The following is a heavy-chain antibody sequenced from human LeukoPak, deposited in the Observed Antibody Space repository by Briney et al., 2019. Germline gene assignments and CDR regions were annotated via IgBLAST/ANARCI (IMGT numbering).Heavy chain of an antibody. CDR2: IYYSGST. Sequence: SETLSLTCTVSGGSIRSGDYSWNWIRQHPGKGLEWIGYIYYSGSTYYNPSLTSRVTISVDRSKNQFSLKLSSVTAADTAVYYCARAGYYGSGSSPDAFDIWGQGTMVTVSS. CDR1: GGSIRSGDYS. J-gene: IGHJ3*02. V-gene: IGHV4-30-4*08. CDR3: ARAGYYGSGSSPDAFDI. D-gene: IGHD3-10*01.